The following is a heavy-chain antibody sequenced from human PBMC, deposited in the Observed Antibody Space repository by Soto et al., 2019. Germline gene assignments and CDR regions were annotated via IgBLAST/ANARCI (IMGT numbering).Heavy chain of an antibody. CDR3: ARVGPRGYSYGEGAPFDF. V-gene: IGHV4-30-4*01. J-gene: IGHJ4*02. D-gene: IGHD5-18*01. Sequence: SETLSLTCTVSGGSISSGDYYWSWIRQPPGKGLEWIGYIYYSGSTYYNPSLKSRVTISVDTSKNQFSLKLSSVTAADTAVYYCARVGPRGYSYGEGAPFDFSGQGTLVTVSS. CDR2: IYYSGST. CDR1: GGSISSGDYY.